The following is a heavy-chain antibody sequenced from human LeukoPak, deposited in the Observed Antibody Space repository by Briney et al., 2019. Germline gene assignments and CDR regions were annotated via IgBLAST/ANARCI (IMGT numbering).Heavy chain of an antibody. D-gene: IGHD2-21*02. V-gene: IGHV5-51*01. CDR2: IYPGDSDT. CDR3: ARLPYCGGDCYPNWFDP. Sequence: GESLQISCKASGYSFTTHWIGWVRQMPGKGLEWMGIIYPGDSDTRYSPSFQGHVTISADKSISTAYLQWSSLKASDTAMYYCARLPYCGGDCYPNWFDPWGQGTLVTVSS. CDR1: GYSFTTHW. J-gene: IGHJ5*02.